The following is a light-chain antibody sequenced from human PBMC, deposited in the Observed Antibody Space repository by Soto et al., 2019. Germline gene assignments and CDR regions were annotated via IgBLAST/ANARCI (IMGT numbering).Light chain of an antibody. CDR1: QSVDSH. J-gene: IGKJ5*01. Sequence: EIVLTQSPATLSLSPGERATLSCRASQSVDSHLAWYQQRPGQAPRLLIYAASSRATGIPARFTGSGSGTDFTLTISSQEPEDSAVYYCQQRGTWAVTFGQGTRLDIK. CDR2: AAS. V-gene: IGKV3-11*01. CDR3: QQRGTWAVT.